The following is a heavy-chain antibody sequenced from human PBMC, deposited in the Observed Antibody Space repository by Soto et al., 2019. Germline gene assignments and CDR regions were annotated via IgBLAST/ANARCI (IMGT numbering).Heavy chain of an antibody. CDR1: GFTFSNAW. V-gene: IGHV3-15*01. Sequence: GGSLRLSCAASGFTFSNAWMSWVRQAPGKGLEWVGRIKSKTDGGTTDYAAPVKGRFAISRDDSKNTLYLQMNSLKTEDTAVYYCAXFPFRKYYDFWSGSPDYWGQGTLVTVSS. CDR3: AXFPFRKYYDFWSGSPDY. J-gene: IGHJ4*02. D-gene: IGHD3-3*01. CDR2: IKSKTDGGTT.